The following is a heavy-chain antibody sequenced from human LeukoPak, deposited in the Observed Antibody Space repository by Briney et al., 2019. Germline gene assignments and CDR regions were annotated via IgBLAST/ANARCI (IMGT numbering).Heavy chain of an antibody. V-gene: IGHV4-38-2*01. Sequence: PFGTLSLTCGVSGYSINSGFYWGWLRQPPGRGLEWVATIYSTGKTYFNPSLRGRVDISVDTSENQFSLKLNSVTAADTAVYYCASRFTVAANNFDDWGQGTQVIVSS. CDR1: GYSINSGFY. CDR3: ASRFTVAANNFDD. D-gene: IGHD6-19*01. CDR2: IYSTGKT. J-gene: IGHJ4*02.